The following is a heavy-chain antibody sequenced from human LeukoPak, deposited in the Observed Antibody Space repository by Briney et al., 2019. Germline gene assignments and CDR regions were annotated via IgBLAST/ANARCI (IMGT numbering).Heavy chain of an antibody. V-gene: IGHV3-7*01. Sequence: PGGSLRLSCAASGFTFSSYWMSWVRQAPGKGLDWVANIKQDGSEKYYVDSVKGRFTISRDNAKNSLYLQMNSLRAEDTAVYYCARDRYYYGSGSYYSRYWGQGTLVTVSS. CDR2: IKQDGSEK. D-gene: IGHD3-10*01. CDR1: GFTFSSYW. J-gene: IGHJ4*02. CDR3: ARDRYYYGSGSYYSRY.